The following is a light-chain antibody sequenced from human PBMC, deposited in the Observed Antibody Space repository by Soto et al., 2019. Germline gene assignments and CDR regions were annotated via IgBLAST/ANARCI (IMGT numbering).Light chain of an antibody. CDR1: QNIANN. J-gene: IGKJ2*01. Sequence: EIVMTQSPATLSVSPGERATLSCRASQNIANNLAWFRQKPGQAPRLLIYDASTRATGIPDRFSGSGYGTDFTLTISSLQSEDFAVYYCQQYNNWPPRYTFGQGTNLEIK. CDR3: QQYNNWPPRYT. V-gene: IGKV3-15*01. CDR2: DAS.